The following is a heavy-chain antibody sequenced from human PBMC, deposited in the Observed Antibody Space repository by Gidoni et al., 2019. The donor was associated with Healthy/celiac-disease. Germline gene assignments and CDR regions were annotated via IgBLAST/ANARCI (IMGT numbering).Heavy chain of an antibody. V-gene: IGHV4-39*01. CDR1: GGSISSSSYY. Sequence: QLQLQESGPGLVKPSETLSLTCTVSGGSISSSSYYWGWIRQPPGKGLEWCGSIYYSGSTYYNPSLKSRVTISVDTSKNQFSLKLSSVTAADTAVYYCARLARVSGDYWGQGTLVTVSS. J-gene: IGHJ4*02. D-gene: IGHD6-13*01. CDR2: IYYSGST. CDR3: ARLARVSGDY.